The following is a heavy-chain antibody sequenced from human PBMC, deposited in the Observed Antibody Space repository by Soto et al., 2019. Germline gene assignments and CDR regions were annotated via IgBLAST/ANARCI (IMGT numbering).Heavy chain of an antibody. CDR1: GFSLPTSAVG. Sequence: QITLKESGPTLVKPTQTLTLTCSFSGFSLPTSAVGVAWIRQPPGEALEWLALVYWDDDKRYSPSLKSRLTITKDTSKHQVVLTMTNMDPVDTATYYCAHKGGRGAGMDVWGQGTTVTVSS. J-gene: IGHJ6*02. D-gene: IGHD2-15*01. CDR3: AHKGGRGAGMDV. V-gene: IGHV2-5*02. CDR2: VYWDDDK.